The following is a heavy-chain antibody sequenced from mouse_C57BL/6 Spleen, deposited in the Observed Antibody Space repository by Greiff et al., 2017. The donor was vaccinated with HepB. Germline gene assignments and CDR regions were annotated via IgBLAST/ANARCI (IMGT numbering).Heavy chain of an antibody. D-gene: IGHD1-1*01. V-gene: IGHV14-4*01. CDR2: IDPENGDT. Sequence: EVKLQESGAELVRPGASVKLSCTASGFNIKDDYMHWVKQRPEQGLEWIGWIDPENGDTEYASKFQGKATITADTSSNTAYLQLSSLTSEDTAVYYCTTCSRRYGIPYWYFDVWGTGTTVTVSS. CDR1: GFNIKDDY. CDR3: TTCSRRYGIPYWYFDV. J-gene: IGHJ1*03.